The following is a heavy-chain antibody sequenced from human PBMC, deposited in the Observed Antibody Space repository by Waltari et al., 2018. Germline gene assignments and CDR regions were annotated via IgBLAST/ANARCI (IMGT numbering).Heavy chain of an antibody. CDR3: ARGFQGFGMTFDY. D-gene: IGHD3-10*01. Sequence: QLQLQESGPGLVKPSETLSLTCTVSGGSISSSSYYWGWIRQPPGKGLEWIGNINHSGYTYYNPSLESRVTISVDTSNNHFSLKLSSVSAADTAVYYCARGFQGFGMTFDYWGQGTLVTVSS. CDR1: GGSISSSSYY. CDR2: INHSGYT. V-gene: IGHV4-39*02. J-gene: IGHJ4*02.